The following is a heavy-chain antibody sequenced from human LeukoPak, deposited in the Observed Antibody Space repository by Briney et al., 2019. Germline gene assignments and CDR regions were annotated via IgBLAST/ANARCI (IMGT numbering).Heavy chain of an antibody. D-gene: IGHD4/OR15-4a*01. CDR3: VRHDGRGGATMGALDS. CDR2: IYYGRTT. CDR1: GGSISSSSHH. Sequence: SETLSLTCTVSGGSISSSSHHWGWIRRSPGKGLEWIGSIYYGRTTYYNPSLNNRVSISVVTSKNQFSLQLNSMSAADTAVYYCVRHDGRGGATMGALDSWGQGSLVTVSS. V-gene: IGHV4-39*01. J-gene: IGHJ4*02.